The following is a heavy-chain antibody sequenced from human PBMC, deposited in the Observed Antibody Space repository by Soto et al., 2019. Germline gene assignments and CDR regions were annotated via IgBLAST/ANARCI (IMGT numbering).Heavy chain of an antibody. V-gene: IGHV1-24*01. J-gene: IGHJ4*02. CDR2: FDPEDGET. CDR3: ATEYGSSQLFDY. D-gene: IGHD1-26*01. Sequence: ASVKASCKVSGYTLTELSMHWVRQAPGKGLEWMGGFDPEDGETIYAQKFQGRVTMTEDTSTDTAYMELSSLRSEDTAVYYCATEYGSSQLFDYWGQGTLVTVSS. CDR1: GYTLTELS.